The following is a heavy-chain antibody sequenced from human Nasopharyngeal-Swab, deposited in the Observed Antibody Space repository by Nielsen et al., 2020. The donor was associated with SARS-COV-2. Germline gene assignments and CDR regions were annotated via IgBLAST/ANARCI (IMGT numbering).Heavy chain of an antibody. V-gene: IGHV1-69*13. Sequence: SVKVSCKASGGTFSSYAISWVRQAPGQGLEWMGGIILIFGTANYAQKFQGRVTITADESTSTAYMELSSLRSEDTAVYYCAIMTTVTSYLFYYYYYMDVWGKGTTVTVTS. D-gene: IGHD4-11*01. J-gene: IGHJ6*03. CDR1: GGTFSSYA. CDR3: AIMTTVTSYLFYYYYYMDV. CDR2: IILIFGTA.